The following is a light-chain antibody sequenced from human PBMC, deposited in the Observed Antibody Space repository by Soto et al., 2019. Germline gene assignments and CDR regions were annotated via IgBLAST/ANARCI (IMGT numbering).Light chain of an antibody. CDR2: SAS. CDR3: LQTNTFFPLS. V-gene: IGKV1-12*01. CDR1: QGISNW. J-gene: IGKJ4*01. Sequence: DIQMTQSPSSVSASVGDRVTITCRASQGISNWLAWYQQQPGKAPKLLIYSASTLQSGVPSRFSGGGAGTHFTLIISSLQPEDFATYYCLQTNTFFPLSFGGGTKVEIK.